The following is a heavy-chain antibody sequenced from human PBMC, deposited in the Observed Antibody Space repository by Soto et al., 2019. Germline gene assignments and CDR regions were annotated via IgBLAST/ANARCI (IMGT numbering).Heavy chain of an antibody. CDR3: ARSDEMATTGYYCDY. J-gene: IGHJ4*02. CDR2: ISVYSGNR. Sequence: QVQLVQSGAEVKKPGASVKVSCKASGYTFNSYGVSWVRQAPGQGLEWMGWISVYSGNRNYAQRFQGRVTLTTDTSTSTAYMELRSLRSDDTAVYYCARSDEMATTGYYCDYWGQGTLVTVSS. V-gene: IGHV1-18*04. D-gene: IGHD1-1*01. CDR1: GYTFNSYG.